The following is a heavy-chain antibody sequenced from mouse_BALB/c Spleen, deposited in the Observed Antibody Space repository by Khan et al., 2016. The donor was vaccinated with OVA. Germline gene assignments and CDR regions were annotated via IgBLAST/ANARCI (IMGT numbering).Heavy chain of an antibody. CDR1: GFTFSTYG. CDR3: ARLAYYYDSEGFAY. J-gene: IGHJ3*01. V-gene: IGHV5-6*01. Sequence: EVELVESGGDVVKPGGSLKLSCAASGFTFSTYGMSWVRQTPHKRLEWVATVSTGGHYTYYPDTVKGRFTISRDNAKNTLYLQMNSLKSEDTAMFYCARLAYYYDSEGFAYWGQGTLVTVSS. CDR2: VSTGGHYT. D-gene: IGHD1-1*01.